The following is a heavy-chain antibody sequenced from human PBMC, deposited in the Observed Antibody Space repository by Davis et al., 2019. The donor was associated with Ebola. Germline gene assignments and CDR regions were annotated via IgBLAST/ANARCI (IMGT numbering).Heavy chain of an antibody. D-gene: IGHD6-13*01. J-gene: IGHJ4*02. V-gene: IGHV1-8*02. CDR3: ARGVGAAGDY. CDR1: GYTFTSYY. CDR2: MNPNSGNT. Sequence: ASVKVSCKASGYTFTSYYMHWVRQAPGQGLEWMGWMNPNSGNTAYAQKFQGRVTMTRDTSISTAYMELSSLRPENTAVYYCARGVGAAGDYWGQGTLVTVSS.